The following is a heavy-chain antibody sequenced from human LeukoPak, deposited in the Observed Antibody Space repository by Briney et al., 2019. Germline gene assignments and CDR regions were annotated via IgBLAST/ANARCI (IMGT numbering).Heavy chain of an antibody. CDR1: GGSFSGYY. D-gene: IGHD6-19*01. V-gene: IGHV4-34*01. CDR2: INHSGST. J-gene: IGHJ5*02. CDR3: ARPAQWLVWYNWFDP. Sequence: SETLSLTCAVYGGSFSGYYWSWIRQPPGKGLEWIGEINHSGSTNYNPSLKSRVTISVDTSKNQFSLKLSSVTAADTAVYYCARPAQWLVWYNWFDPWGQGTLVTVSS.